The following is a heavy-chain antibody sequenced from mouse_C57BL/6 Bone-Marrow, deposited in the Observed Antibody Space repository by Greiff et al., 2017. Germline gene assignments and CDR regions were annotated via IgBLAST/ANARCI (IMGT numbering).Heavy chain of an antibody. CDR1: GYTFTSYW. J-gene: IGHJ4*01. V-gene: IGHV1-50*01. Sequence: QVQLQQPGAELVKPGASVKLSCKASGYTFTSYWMQWVKQRPGQGLEWIGEIDPSDSYTNYNQKFKGKATLTVDKSSSTAYMQLSSLTSEDSAVYYCARSITTVVEDAMDYWGQGTSVTVSS. CDR2: IDPSDSYT. CDR3: ARSITTVVEDAMDY. D-gene: IGHD1-1*01.